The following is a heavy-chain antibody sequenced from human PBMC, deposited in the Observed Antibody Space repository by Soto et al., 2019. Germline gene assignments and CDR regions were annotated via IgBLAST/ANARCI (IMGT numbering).Heavy chain of an antibody. CDR3: TSRAAAAGPTGGYYYYGMDV. Sequence: GGSLRLSCAASGFTFSGSAMHWVRQASGKGLEWVGRIRSKANSYATAYAASVKGRFTISRDGSKNTAYLQMNSLKTEDTAVYYCTSRAAAAGPTGGYYYYGMDVWGQGTTVTVSS. CDR2: IRSKANSYAT. V-gene: IGHV3-73*01. CDR1: GFTFSGSA. J-gene: IGHJ6*02. D-gene: IGHD6-13*01.